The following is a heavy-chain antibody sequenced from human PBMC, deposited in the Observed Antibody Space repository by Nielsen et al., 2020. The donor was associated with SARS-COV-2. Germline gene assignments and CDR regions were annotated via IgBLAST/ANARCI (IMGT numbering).Heavy chain of an antibody. CDR2: ITASGVHT. CDR3: ARVLYYDNSGFQF. D-gene: IGHD3-22*01. V-gene: IGHV3-23*01. J-gene: IGHJ4*02. Sequence: GGSLRLSCAASGFTLSDYAMAWVRQAPGKGLEWVSAITASGVHTYYADSVQGRFTISRDNSKSTLSLQVNSLRAEDTAVYYCARVLYYDNSGFQFWGQGTLVTVSS. CDR1: GFTLSDYA.